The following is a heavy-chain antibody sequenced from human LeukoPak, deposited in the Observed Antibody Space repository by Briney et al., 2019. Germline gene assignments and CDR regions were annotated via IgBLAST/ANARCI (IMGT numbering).Heavy chain of an antibody. D-gene: IGHD3-10*01. CDR1: GGSFSGYY. CDR2: INHSGST. CDR3: ARGARFGNTYFDY. J-gene: IGHJ4*02. Sequence: SETLSLTCAVYGGSFSGYYWSWIRQPPGKGLEWIWEINHSGSTNYNPSLKSRVTISVDTSKNQFSLKLSSVTAADTAVYYCARGARFGNTYFDYWGQGTLVTVSS. V-gene: IGHV4-34*01.